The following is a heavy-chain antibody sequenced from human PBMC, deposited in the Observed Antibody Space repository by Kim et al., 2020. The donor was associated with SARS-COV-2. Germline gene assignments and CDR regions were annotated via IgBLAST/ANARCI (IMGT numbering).Heavy chain of an antibody. CDR3: AGGHFWVPYSGYDYAPYGMDV. CDR2: ISSSGSTI. V-gene: IGHV3-48*03. Sequence: GGSLRLSCAASGFTFSSYEMNWVRQAPGKGLEWVSYISSSGSTIYYADSVKGRFTISRDNAKNSLYLQMNSLRAEDTAVYYCAGGHFWVPYSGYDYAPYGMDVWGQGTTVTVSS. J-gene: IGHJ6*02. CDR1: GFTFSSYE. D-gene: IGHD5-12*01.